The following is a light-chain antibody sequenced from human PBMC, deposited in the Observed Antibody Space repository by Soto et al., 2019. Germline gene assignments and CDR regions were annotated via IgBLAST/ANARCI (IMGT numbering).Light chain of an antibody. CDR3: SSYTSSSTLAV. J-gene: IGLJ1*01. Sequence: QSVLTQPASVSGSPGQSITISCTGTSSDVGGYNYVSWYQQHPGKAPKLMIYEVSNRPSGVSNRFSGSESGNTASLTISGLXAEDEADYYCSSYTSSSTLAVFGTGTKVTVL. CDR2: EVS. CDR1: SSDVGGYNY. V-gene: IGLV2-14*01.